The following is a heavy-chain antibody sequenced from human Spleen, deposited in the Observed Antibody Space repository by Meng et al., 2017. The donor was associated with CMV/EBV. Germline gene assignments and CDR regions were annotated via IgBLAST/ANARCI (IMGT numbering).Heavy chain of an antibody. CDR2: IYYSGST. Sequence: QSRLQESGPGLLKPSQIMSLTCTVSGCSISSGDYYWGLIRQPPGKGLEWIGYIYYSGSTYYNPSLKSRVTISVDTSKNQFSLKLSSVTAADTAVYYCARVSDWFDPWGQGTLVTVSS. J-gene: IGHJ5*02. V-gene: IGHV4-30-4*01. D-gene: IGHD3-10*01. CDR3: ARVSDWFDP. CDR1: GCSISSGDYY.